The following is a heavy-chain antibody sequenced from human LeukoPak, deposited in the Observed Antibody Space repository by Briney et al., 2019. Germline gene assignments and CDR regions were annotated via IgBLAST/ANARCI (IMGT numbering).Heavy chain of an antibody. CDR2: IYYSGST. J-gene: IGHJ6*02. CDR3: ARAPEVITIFGVKAQRYYYYGMDV. V-gene: IGHV4-31*03. Sequence: SETLSLTCTVSGGSISSGGYYWSWIRQHPGKGLEWIGYIYYSGSTYYNPSLKSRVTISVDTSKNQFSLKLSSVTAADTAVYYCARAPEVITIFGVKAQRYYYYGMDVWGQGTTVTVSS. CDR1: GGSISSGGYY. D-gene: IGHD3-3*01.